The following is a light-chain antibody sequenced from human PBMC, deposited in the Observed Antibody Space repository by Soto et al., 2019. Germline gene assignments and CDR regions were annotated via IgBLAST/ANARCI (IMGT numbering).Light chain of an antibody. CDR2: GSS. J-gene: IGKJ2*01. V-gene: IGKV3-20*01. CDR3: QQYGSSPPHT. Sequence: EVVLTQSPGTLSLSPGERATVSCRASQSVSNNYVAWYQQKPGQAPRLLIFGSSDRATGIPDRLSGSGSGTDFTLTISRLEPEDFAVYFCQQYGSSPPHTFGQGTNLEIK. CDR1: QSVSNNY.